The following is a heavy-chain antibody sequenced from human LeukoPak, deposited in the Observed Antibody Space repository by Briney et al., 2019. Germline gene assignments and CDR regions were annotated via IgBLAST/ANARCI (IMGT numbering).Heavy chain of an antibody. CDR1: GFTFSSYA. Sequence: PGGSLRLSCAASGFTFSSYAMSWVRQAPGKGLEWVSAISGSGGSTYYADSVKGRFTISRDNSKNTLYLQMNSLRAEDTAVYYCAKDRNYYYYDSSGYRYFDYWGQGTLVTVSS. D-gene: IGHD3-22*01. CDR2: ISGSGGST. CDR3: AKDRNYYYYDSSGYRYFDY. V-gene: IGHV3-23*01. J-gene: IGHJ4*02.